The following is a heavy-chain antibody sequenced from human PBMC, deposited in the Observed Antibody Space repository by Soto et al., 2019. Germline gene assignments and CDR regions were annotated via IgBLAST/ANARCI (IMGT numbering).Heavy chain of an antibody. CDR1: GDYIHVGGYY. CDR3: GRDLTSNANCIDP. J-gene: IGHJ5*02. CDR2: IYYTGKP. D-gene: IGHD2-2*01. Sequence: SETLSLTCSVSGDYIHVGGYYWTWIRQRPGKSLEWMGYIYYTGKPYYNPSLESRLTMSVDRSKNQFSLRLTSVTAADTAVYFCGRDLTSNANCIDPWGQGTLVTVSS. V-gene: IGHV4-30-4*01.